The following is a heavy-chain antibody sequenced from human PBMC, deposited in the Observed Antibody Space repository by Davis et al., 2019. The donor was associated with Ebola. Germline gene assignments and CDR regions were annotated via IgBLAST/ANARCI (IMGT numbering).Heavy chain of an antibody. CDR3: VKDTYTSGWLNCFDH. CDR2: ISWNSGSQ. J-gene: IGHJ4*02. Sequence: PGGSLRLSCTATGFTFDDYAMHWVRQAPGKGLEWVSGISWNSGSQGYADSVRGRFTISRDNAKNALYLEMNSLRREDTALYYRVKDTYTSGWLNCFDHWGQGTLVTVSS. V-gene: IGHV3-9*01. D-gene: IGHD6-19*01. CDR1: GFTFDDYA.